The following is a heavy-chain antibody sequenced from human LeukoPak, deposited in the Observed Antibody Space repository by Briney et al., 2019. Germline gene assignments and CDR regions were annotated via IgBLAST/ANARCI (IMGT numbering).Heavy chain of an antibody. Sequence: ASVKVSCKASGYTFTSYYMHWVRQAPGQGLEWMGIINPSGGSTSYAQKFQGRVTMTRDASTSTVYMELSSLRSEDTAVYYCARVARLDAFDIWGQGTMVTVSS. V-gene: IGHV1-46*01. CDR1: GYTFTSYY. D-gene: IGHD2-21*02. J-gene: IGHJ3*02. CDR3: ARVARLDAFDI. CDR2: INPSGGST.